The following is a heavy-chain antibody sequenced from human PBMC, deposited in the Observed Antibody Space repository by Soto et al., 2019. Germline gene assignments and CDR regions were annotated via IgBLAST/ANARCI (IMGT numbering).Heavy chain of an antibody. CDR2: INPNSGGT. CDR3: ARVAWEGLSYYYYGMDV. Sequence: ASVKVSCKASGYTFTGYYMHWVRQAPGQGLEWMGWINPNSGGTNYAQKFQGWVTMTRDTSISTAYMELSRLRSDDTAVYYCARVAWEGLSYYYYGMDVWGQGTTVTVSS. J-gene: IGHJ6*02. CDR1: GYTFTGYY. D-gene: IGHD1-26*01. V-gene: IGHV1-2*04.